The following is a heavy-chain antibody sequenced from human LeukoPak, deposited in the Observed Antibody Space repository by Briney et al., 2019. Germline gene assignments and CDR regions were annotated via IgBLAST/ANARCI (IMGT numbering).Heavy chain of an antibody. V-gene: IGHV1-2*02. CDR3: ARAQWLDHFDY. D-gene: IGHD6-19*01. CDR2: INPNSGGT. Sequence: ASVKVSCKASGYTFISYYMHWVRQAPGQGLEWMGWINPNSGGTNYAQKFQGRVTMTRDTSISTAYMELSRLRSDDTAVYYCARAQWLDHFDYWGQGTLVTVSS. J-gene: IGHJ4*02. CDR1: GYTFISYY.